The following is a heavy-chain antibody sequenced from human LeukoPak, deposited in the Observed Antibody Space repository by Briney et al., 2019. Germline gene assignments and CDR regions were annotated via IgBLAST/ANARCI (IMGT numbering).Heavy chain of an antibody. Sequence: PGGSLRLSCAASGFTFSSYAMHWVRQAPGKGLEWVSAISGSGGSTYYADSVKGRFTISRDNAKNSLYLQMNSLRAEDTAVYYCARDFDQTIAAAGIEYNWFDPWGQGTLVTVSS. CDR1: GFTFSSYA. CDR3: ARDFDQTIAAAGIEYNWFDP. D-gene: IGHD6-13*01. V-gene: IGHV3-21*01. J-gene: IGHJ5*02. CDR2: ISGSGGST.